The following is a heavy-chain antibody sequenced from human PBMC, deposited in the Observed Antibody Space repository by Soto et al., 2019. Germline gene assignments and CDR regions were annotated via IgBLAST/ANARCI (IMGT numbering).Heavy chain of an antibody. V-gene: IGHV1-8*01. Sequence: ASVKVSCKASGYTFTSYDINWVRQATGQGLEWMGWMNPNSGNTGYAQKFQGRVTMTRNTSISTAYMELSSLRSEDTAVYYCARAITMVRGVPRTAYYFDYWGQGTLVTVSS. CDR3: ARAITMVRGVPRTAYYFDY. J-gene: IGHJ4*02. CDR1: GYTFTSYD. CDR2: MNPNSGNT. D-gene: IGHD3-10*01.